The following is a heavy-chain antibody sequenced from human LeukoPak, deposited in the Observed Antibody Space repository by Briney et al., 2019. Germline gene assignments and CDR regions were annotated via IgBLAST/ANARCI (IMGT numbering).Heavy chain of an antibody. CDR2: INAGNGNT. V-gene: IGHV1-3*01. CDR3: ARGPTRGGSGSFKIGPSWFDP. CDR1: GYTFTSYA. J-gene: IGHJ5*02. Sequence: ASMKVSCKASGYTFTSYAMHWVRQAPGQRLEWMGWINAGNGNTKYSQKFQGRVTITRDTSASTAYMELSSLRSEDTAVYYCARGPTRGGSGSFKIGPSWFDPWGQGTLVTVSS. D-gene: IGHD3-10*01.